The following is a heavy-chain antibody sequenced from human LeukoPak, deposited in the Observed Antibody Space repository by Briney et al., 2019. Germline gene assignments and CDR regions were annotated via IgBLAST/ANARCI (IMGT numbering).Heavy chain of an antibody. Sequence: PSETLSLTCTVSGGSISSGGYCWSWIRQHPGKGLEWIGYIYYSGSTYYNPSLKSRVTISVDTSKNQFSLKLSSVTAADTAVYYCARVRGGIVVPAAVNWFDPWGQGTLVTVSS. CDR1: GGSISSGGYC. CDR2: IYYSGST. V-gene: IGHV4-31*03. CDR3: ARVRGGIVVPAAVNWFDP. J-gene: IGHJ5*02. D-gene: IGHD2-2*01.